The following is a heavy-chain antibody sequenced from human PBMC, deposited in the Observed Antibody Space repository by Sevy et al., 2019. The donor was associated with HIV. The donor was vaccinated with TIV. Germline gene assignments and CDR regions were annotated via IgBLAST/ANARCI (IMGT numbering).Heavy chain of an antibody. CDR1: GFTFSSYD. Sequence: GGSLRLSCAASGFTFSSYDMHWVRQAPGKGLEWVAVISVDGSKKYYADSVKGRFTISRDNSKNTLYLQMNSLRAEDTAVYYCAKWRAVAGSIDPWGQGTLVTVSS. J-gene: IGHJ5*02. CDR3: AKWRAVAGSIDP. D-gene: IGHD6-19*01. CDR2: ISVDGSKK. V-gene: IGHV3-30*18.